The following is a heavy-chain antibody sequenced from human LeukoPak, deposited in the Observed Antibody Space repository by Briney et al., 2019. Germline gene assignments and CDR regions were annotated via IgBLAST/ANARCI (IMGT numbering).Heavy chain of an antibody. J-gene: IGHJ4*02. D-gene: IGHD6-19*01. Sequence: GGSLRLSCAASGFTFSSYAMSWVRQAPGKGLEWVSAICGSGGSTYYAGYVNGRFTIYRDHSKNTLYLQMNSLRAEDTAVYYCAKSFSGWYLALDYWGRGTLVTVSS. CDR2: ICGSGGST. V-gene: IGHV3-23*01. CDR3: AKSFSGWYLALDY. CDR1: GFTFSSYA.